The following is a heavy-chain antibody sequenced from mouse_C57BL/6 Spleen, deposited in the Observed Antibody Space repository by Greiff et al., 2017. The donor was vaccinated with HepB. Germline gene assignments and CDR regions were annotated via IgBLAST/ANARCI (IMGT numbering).Heavy chain of an antibody. D-gene: IGHD2-4*01. CDR2: ISSGGSYT. V-gene: IGHV5-6*01. CDR1: GFTFSSYG. Sequence: DVQLVESGGDLVKPGGSLKLSCAASGFTFSSYGMSWVRQTPDKRLEWVATISSGGSYTYYPDSVKGRFTISRDNAKNTLYLQMSSLKSEDTAMYYCARQGLGDAMDYWGQGTSVTVSS. J-gene: IGHJ4*01. CDR3: ARQGLGDAMDY.